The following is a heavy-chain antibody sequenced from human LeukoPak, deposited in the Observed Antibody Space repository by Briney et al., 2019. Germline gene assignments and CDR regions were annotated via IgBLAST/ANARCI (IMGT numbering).Heavy chain of an antibody. CDR3: ARGYDYGDYVGDFDY. CDR2: ITTYNGNT. CDR1: GYTFTSYP. Sequence: ASVKVSCKASGYTFTSYPISWVRQAPGQGLEWMGWITTYNGNTNYAQKLQGRVTMTTDTSTSTAYMDLRGLRSDDTAVYYCARGYDYGDYVGDFDYWGQETLVTVSS. J-gene: IGHJ4*02. D-gene: IGHD4-17*01. V-gene: IGHV1-18*01.